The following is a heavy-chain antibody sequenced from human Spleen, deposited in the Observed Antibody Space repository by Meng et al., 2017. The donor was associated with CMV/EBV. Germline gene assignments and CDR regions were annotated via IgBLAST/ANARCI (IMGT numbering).Heavy chain of an antibody. J-gene: IGHJ4*02. CDR2: IYNSGGT. V-gene: IGHV4-59*01. Sequence: SETLSLTCTVSGGSISSYYWSWIRQPPGKGLEWIGYIYNSGGTNYKPSLKSRVTISVDMSKNQFSLKLSSVTAADTAVYYCARGDPTVTGNYFFDYWGQGTLVTVSS. CDR3: ARGDPTVTGNYFFDY. CDR1: GGSISSYY. D-gene: IGHD4-17*01.